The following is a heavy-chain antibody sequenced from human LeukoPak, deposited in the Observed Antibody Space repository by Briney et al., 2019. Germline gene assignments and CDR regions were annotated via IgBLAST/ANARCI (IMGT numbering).Heavy chain of an antibody. Sequence: KASETLSLTCAVYGGSFSGYYWSWIRQPPGKGLEWIGEINHSGSTNYNPSLKSRVTISVGTSKNQFSLKLSSVTAADTAVYYCARGGGPLQSFDYWGQGTLVTVSS. CDR2: INHSGST. J-gene: IGHJ4*02. CDR1: GGSFSGYY. D-gene: IGHD4-11*01. CDR3: ARGGGPLQSFDY. V-gene: IGHV4-34*01.